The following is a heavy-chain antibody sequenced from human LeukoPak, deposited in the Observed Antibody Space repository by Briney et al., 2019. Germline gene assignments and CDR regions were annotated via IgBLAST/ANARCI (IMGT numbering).Heavy chain of an antibody. CDR3: ARHSCSGGTCHTDY. CDR1: GYSFTTYW. CDR2: IYPGDSDT. Sequence: GESLKISCKGSGYSFTTYWIGWVRQMPGKGLEWMGIIYPGDSDTRYSPSSKGQVTISADKSISTAYLQWSSLKASDTARYYCARHSCSGGTCHTDYWGQGTLVSVSS. D-gene: IGHD2-15*01. V-gene: IGHV5-51*01. J-gene: IGHJ4*02.